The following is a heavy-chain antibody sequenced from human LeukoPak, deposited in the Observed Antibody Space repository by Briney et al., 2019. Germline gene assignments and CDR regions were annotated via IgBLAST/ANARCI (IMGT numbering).Heavy chain of an antibody. CDR3: ARVLSGNYDFWSGLFDY. D-gene: IGHD3-3*01. CDR1: VGSISSYY. J-gene: IGHJ4*02. CDR2: IYYSGCT. V-gene: IGHV4-59*01. Sequence: PSATLSLTCTVSVGSISSYYWSWIRQPPGRGLEWIGYIYYSGCTNYNPSLKSRVTISVDTSKNQFSLKLSSVTAADTAVYYCARVLSGNYDFWSGLFDYWGQGTLVTVSS.